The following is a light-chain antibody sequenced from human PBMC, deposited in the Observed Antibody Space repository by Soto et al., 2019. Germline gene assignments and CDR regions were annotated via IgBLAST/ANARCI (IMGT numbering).Light chain of an antibody. CDR2: STN. V-gene: IGLV1-44*01. CDR1: NSTIGRST. J-gene: IGLJ3*02. Sequence: QSVLTQPPSASGTPGQRVTISCSGNNSTIGRSTVNWYQQLPGTAPKVLVYSTNQRPSGVPDRFSGSKSGTSASLAISGLQSEDEADYYCAAWDDTLSVWVFGGGTKVTVL. CDR3: AAWDDTLSVWV.